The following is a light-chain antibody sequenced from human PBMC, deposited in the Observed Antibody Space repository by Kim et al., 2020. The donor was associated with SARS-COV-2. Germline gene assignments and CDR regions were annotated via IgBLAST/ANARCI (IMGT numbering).Light chain of an antibody. J-gene: IGLJ3*02. Sequence: ELTQPPSASGTPGQRVTISCSGSSSNIGSNYVYWYHQLPGTAPKLLIYRNNQRPSGVPDRFSGSKSGTSASPAISGLRSEDEADYYCAAWDDSLSGWVFGGGTQLTVL. CDR2: RNN. V-gene: IGLV1-47*01. CDR3: AAWDDSLSGWV. CDR1: SSNIGSNY.